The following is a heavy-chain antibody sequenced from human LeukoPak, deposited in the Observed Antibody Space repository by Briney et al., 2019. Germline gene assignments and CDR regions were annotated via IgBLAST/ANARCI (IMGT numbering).Heavy chain of an antibody. CDR3: ARQSIAAAGKPFDP. J-gene: IGHJ5*02. Sequence: GGSLRLSCAASGFIFSTYWMSWVRQAPGKGLEWVANINQDGSEKYYVDSVRGRFTISRDNAKNSLYLQMNSLRAEDTAVYYCARQSIAAAGKPFDPWGQGTLVTVSS. CDR1: GFIFSTYW. V-gene: IGHV3-7*01. CDR2: INQDGSEK. D-gene: IGHD6-13*01.